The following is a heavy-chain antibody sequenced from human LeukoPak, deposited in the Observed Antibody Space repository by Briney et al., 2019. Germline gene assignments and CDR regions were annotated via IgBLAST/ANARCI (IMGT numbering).Heavy chain of an antibody. CDR1: GGSISSSNW. CDR3: ARGDCSSTICYSPMDV. D-gene: IGHD2-2*01. Sequence: SETLSLTCAVSGGSISSSNWWSWVRQPPGKGLEWIGEIYHSGSTNYNPSLKSRVTISVDTSKNQFSLKVNSVTAADTAVYYCARGDCSSTICYSPMDVWGKGTTVTVSS. V-gene: IGHV4-4*02. CDR2: IYHSGST. J-gene: IGHJ6*03.